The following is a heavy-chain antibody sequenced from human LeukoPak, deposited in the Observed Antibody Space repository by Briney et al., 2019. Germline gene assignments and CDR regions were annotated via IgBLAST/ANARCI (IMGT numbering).Heavy chain of an antibody. CDR2: ISGSGDST. CDR1: GFTFSSYG. D-gene: IGHD6-19*01. J-gene: IGHJ4*02. Sequence: GGSLRLSCAASGFTFSSYGMSWVRQAPGKGLEWVSAISGSGDSTSYADSVKGRFTISRVNSKNTLYLQMNSLRAEDTAVYYCTKDRLLGYSSGWYGSDYWGQGTLVTVSS. CDR3: TKDRLLGYSSGWYGSDY. V-gene: IGHV3-23*01.